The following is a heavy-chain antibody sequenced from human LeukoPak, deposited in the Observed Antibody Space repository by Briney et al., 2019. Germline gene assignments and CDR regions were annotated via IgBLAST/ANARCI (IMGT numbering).Heavy chain of an antibody. CDR2: SGST. J-gene: IGHJ4*02. D-gene: IGHD2-21*02. CDR3: ARSAEDLGDEYYFNF. V-gene: IGHV4-38-2*01. CDR1: VYSISSGYY. Sequence: PETLSLTCALSVYSISSGYYWGCVRQPPGEGVGWIWSSGSTYQNTSLKRRVTISVDTSVNHYSMKMSSVTAADTAVYYCARSAEDLGDEYYFNFWGQGTVVTVSS.